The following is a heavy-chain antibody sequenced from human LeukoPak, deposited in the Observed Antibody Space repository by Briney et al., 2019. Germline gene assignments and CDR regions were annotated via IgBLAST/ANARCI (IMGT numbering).Heavy chain of an antibody. Sequence: GASVKVSXKASGYTFTSYDINWVRQATGQGLEWMGWMNPNSGNTGYAQKFQGRVTMTRNTSISTAYMELSSLRSEDTAVYYCARGPYRSYGDYGYWGQGTLVTVSS. CDR1: GYTFTSYD. CDR3: ARGPYRSYGDYGY. J-gene: IGHJ4*02. V-gene: IGHV1-8*01. D-gene: IGHD4-17*01. CDR2: MNPNSGNT.